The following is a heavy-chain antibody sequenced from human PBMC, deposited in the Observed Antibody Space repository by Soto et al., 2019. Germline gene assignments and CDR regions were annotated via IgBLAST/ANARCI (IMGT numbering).Heavy chain of an antibody. CDR1: GYTFTSYA. D-gene: IGHD6-13*01. J-gene: IGHJ6*02. CDR2: INAGNGNT. CDR3: ARDLAAPYGMDV. V-gene: IGHV1-3*01. Sequence: QVQLVQSGAEVKKPGASVKVSCKASGYTFTSYAMHWVRQAPGQRLEWMGWINAGNGNTKYSQKFQGRVTITRDTTASTAYMELSSLRSEDTAVYYCARDLAAPYGMDVWGQGTTVTVSS.